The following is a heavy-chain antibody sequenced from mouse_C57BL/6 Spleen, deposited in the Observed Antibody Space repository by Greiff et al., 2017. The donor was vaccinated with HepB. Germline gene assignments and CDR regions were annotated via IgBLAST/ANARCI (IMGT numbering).Heavy chain of an antibody. J-gene: IGHJ4*01. CDR1: GYTFTEYT. Sequence: VQLQESGAELVKPGASVKLSCKASGYTFTEYTIHWVKQRSGQGLEWIGWFYPGSGSIKYNEKFKDKATLTADKSSSTVYMELSRLTSEDSAVYFCARHGPLYYGSFYYAMDYWGQGTSVTVSS. V-gene: IGHV1-62-2*01. CDR3: ARHGPLYYGSFYYAMDY. D-gene: IGHD1-1*01. CDR2: FYPGSGSI.